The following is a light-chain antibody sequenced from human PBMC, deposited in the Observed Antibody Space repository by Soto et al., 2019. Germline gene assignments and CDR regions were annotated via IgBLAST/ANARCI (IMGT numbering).Light chain of an antibody. CDR1: QSVRDN. CDR2: DAS. CDR3: HQYGSSPWT. Sequence: TQSPGPVTGSPGEVATLSCRASQSVRDNLAWYHQKPGQAPRLLIYDASSRATGIPDRFSGSGSGTDFTLTITRLEPEDFAVYYCHQYGSSPWTFGQGTKVDIK. V-gene: IGKV3-20*01. J-gene: IGKJ1*01.